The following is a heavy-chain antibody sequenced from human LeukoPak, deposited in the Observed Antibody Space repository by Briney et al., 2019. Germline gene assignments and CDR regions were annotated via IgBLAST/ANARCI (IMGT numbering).Heavy chain of an antibody. Sequence: PGGSLRLSCAASGFTFSSYSMNWVCQAPGKGLEWVSSISSSSSYIYYADSVKGRFTISRDNAKNSLYLQMNSLRAEDTAVYYCAKDKSPYDFWSGPVDYWGQGTLVTVSS. J-gene: IGHJ4*02. CDR2: ISSSSSYI. V-gene: IGHV3-21*04. CDR1: GFTFSSYS. CDR3: AKDKSPYDFWSGPVDY. D-gene: IGHD3-3*01.